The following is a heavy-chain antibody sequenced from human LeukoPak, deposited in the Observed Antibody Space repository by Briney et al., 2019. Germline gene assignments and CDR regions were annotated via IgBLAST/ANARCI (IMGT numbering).Heavy chain of an antibody. D-gene: IGHD5-12*01. CDR1: GYAFSGYN. CDR2: INPNTGGT. V-gene: IGHV1-2*02. CDR3: AIVVAGYSNWVSTNWFDP. J-gene: IGHJ5*02. Sequence: ASVKVSCKASGYAFSGYNIHWVRQAPGQGLDWMGWINPNTGGTNYAQNFQGRVTMTRDTSISTAYMELSRLRSDDAAVYYCAIVVAGYSNWVSTNWFDPWGQGTLVTVSS.